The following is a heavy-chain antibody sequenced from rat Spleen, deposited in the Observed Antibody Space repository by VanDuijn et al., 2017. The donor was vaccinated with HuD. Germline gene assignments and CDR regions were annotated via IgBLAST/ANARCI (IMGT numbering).Heavy chain of an antibody. V-gene: IGHV5-7*01. CDR2: ITYDGSST. D-gene: IGHD1-2*01. Sequence: EVQLVESGGGLVQPGRSLKLSCAASGFTFSDYNMAWVRQAPKKGLEWVATITYDGSSTYYRDSVKGRFTISRDNANSTLYLQMDSLRSEDTAIYYCVRHGDYYSSYRPIWFAYWGQGTLVTVSS. CDR3: VRHGDYYSSYRPIWFAY. J-gene: IGHJ3*01. CDR1: GFTFSDYN.